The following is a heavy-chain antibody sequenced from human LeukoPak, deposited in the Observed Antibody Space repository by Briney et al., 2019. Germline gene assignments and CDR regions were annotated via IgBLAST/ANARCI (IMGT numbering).Heavy chain of an antibody. CDR2: IYYSGST. D-gene: IGHD6-13*01. Sequence: PSETLSLTCTVSGGSISSSSYYWGWIRQPPGMGLEWIGSIYYSGSTYYNPSLKSRVTISVDTSKNQFSLKLSSVTAADTAVYYCARVAGSSWYLRNWFDPWGQGTLVTVSS. V-gene: IGHV4-39*07. CDR3: ARVAGSSWYLRNWFDP. CDR1: GGSISSSSYY. J-gene: IGHJ5*02.